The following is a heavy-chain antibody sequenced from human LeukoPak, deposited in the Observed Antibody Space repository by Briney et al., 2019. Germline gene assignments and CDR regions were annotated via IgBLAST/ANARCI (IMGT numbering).Heavy chain of an antibody. CDR2: ISTGGDI. V-gene: IGHV4-4*08. D-gene: IGHD3-22*01. CDR1: AGSICNSY. J-gene: IGHJ5*02. CDR3: VRGPGRGYDLEP. Sequence: SETLSLTCAVSAGSICNSYCSWARQPPGKGLEFIGYISTGGDINYNPSLRSRATMSINTSNNQLSLTLTSVTTADTAVYFCVRGPGRGYDLEPWGQGPLVTVSS.